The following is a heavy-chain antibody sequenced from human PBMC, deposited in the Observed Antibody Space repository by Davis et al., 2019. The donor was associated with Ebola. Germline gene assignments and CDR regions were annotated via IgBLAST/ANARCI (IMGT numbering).Heavy chain of an antibody. D-gene: IGHD7-27*01. CDR1: GFTFSSYW. Sequence: PGGSLRLSCAASGFTFSSYWMSWVRQAPGKGLVWVSRINIDGSSTAYADSVKGRFTISRDNAKNTLYLQMNSLRDEDTAVYYCATDRNWDFDYWGQGTLVTVSS. CDR2: INIDGSST. CDR3: ATDRNWDFDY. J-gene: IGHJ4*02. V-gene: IGHV3-74*01.